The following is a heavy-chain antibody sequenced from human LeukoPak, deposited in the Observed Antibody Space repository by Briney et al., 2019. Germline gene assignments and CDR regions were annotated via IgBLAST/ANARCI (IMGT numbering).Heavy chain of an antibody. J-gene: IGHJ3*02. D-gene: IGHD3-3*01. CDR3: ADSYYDFWSGYPGDAFDI. Sequence: SETLSLTCTVSGGSISSSSYYWGWIRQPPGKGLEWIGSIYYSGSTYYNPSLKSRVTISVDTSKNQFSLKLSSVTAADTAVYYCADSYYDFWSGYPGDAFDIWGQGTMVTVSS. CDR2: IYYSGST. CDR1: GGSISSSSYY. V-gene: IGHV4-39*01.